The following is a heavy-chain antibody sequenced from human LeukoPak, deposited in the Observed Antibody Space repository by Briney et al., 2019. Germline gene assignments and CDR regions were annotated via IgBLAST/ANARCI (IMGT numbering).Heavy chain of an antibody. CDR2: IYYTGST. CDR3: ARDATFGGVIVPSY. Sequence: SETLSLTCTVSGGSISSGGYSWSWIRQPPGKGLEWIGYIYYTGSTYYDPSLKSRVTISLDTSKNQFSLKLSSVTAADTAVYYCARDATFGGVIVPSYWGQGTLVTVSS. CDR1: GGSISSGGYS. D-gene: IGHD3-16*02. V-gene: IGHV4-30-4*07. J-gene: IGHJ4*02.